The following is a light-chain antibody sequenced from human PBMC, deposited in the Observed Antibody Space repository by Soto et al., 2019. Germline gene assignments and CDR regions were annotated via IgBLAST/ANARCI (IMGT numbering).Light chain of an antibody. V-gene: IGLV2-14*01. CDR2: DVS. CDR1: SSDVGGYNY. Sequence: QSALTQPASVSGSPGQSITISCSGTSSDVGGYNYVSWYQHHPGKAPKLMIYDVSYRPSGVSNRFSGSKSGNTASLTISGLQAEDEADYHCISYTSSSTYVFGAGTNVTVL. CDR3: ISYTSSSTYV. J-gene: IGLJ1*01.